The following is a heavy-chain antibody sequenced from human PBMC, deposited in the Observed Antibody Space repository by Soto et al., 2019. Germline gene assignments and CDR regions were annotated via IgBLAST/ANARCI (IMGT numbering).Heavy chain of an antibody. Sequence: QLLPQESGPGLVQPSGTLSLSCVVSVVSIGRNYYCGWVRQPPGKELEWLVDMSHIGSVNYNPSLTSRVTISMHKSQNQFYLKLESETAADPAVYYCARSLGWYAIESWGQGTVFIVSS. J-gene: IGHJ4*02. CDR1: VVSIGRNYY. CDR2: MSHIGSV. CDR3: ARSLGWYAIES. D-gene: IGHD6-19*01. V-gene: IGHV4-4*02.